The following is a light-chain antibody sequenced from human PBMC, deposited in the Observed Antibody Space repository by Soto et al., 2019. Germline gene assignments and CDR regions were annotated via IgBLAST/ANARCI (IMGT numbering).Light chain of an antibody. CDR1: EDIINY. Sequence: DIQLTQSPSFLSASVGDKVTNTCRANEDIINYLAWYQQNPGKAPKLLIYAASTLQSGVPSRFSGSGSGTNFTLTISSLQPEDFATYYCQQLNGYPRTFGQGTKVDIK. V-gene: IGKV1-9*01. J-gene: IGKJ1*01. CDR3: QQLNGYPRT. CDR2: AAS.